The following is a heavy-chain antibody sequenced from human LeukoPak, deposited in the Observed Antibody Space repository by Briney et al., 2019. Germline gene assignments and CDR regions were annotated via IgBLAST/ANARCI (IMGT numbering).Heavy chain of an antibody. CDR2: ISYDGKNY. J-gene: IGHJ4*02. D-gene: IGHD5-12*01. CDR1: GFTFSNYG. Sequence: GGSLRLSCAASGFTFSNYGMHWVRQAPGKGLEWMALISYDGKNYNYADSVKGRFTISRDNSKNTLYLQMNSLRPEDTAVYYCAKVVSTGYDNYFDYWGQGTLVTVSS. V-gene: IGHV3-30*18. CDR3: AKVVSTGYDNYFDY.